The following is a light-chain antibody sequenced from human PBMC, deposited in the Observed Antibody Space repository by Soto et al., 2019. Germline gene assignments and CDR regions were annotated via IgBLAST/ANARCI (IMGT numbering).Light chain of an antibody. J-gene: IGLJ2*01. Sequence: QSALTQPASVSGSPGQSITISCTGTSSDVGGYNYVSWYQQHPGKAPKRRIYDVSNRPSGVSNRFSGSKSGNTASLTISGLQAEDEADYYCSSYTSSSTVVFGGGTKVTVL. CDR3: SSYTSSSTVV. V-gene: IGLV2-14*01. CDR2: DVS. CDR1: SSDVGGYNY.